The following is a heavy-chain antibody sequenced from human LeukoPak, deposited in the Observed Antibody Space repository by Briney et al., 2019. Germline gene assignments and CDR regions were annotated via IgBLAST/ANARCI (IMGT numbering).Heavy chain of an antibody. CDR2: IYYSGST. CDR3: ARHVSAYSSGLPYYMDV. D-gene: IGHD6-19*01. V-gene: IGHV4-39*01. Sequence: SETLSLTCTVSGVSINSDAYFWGWIRQPPGKGLEWIGSIYYSGSTYYNPSLKSRVTISVDTSKNQFSLKLSSVTAADTAVFYCARHVSAYSSGLPYYMDVWGKGTTVTVSS. CDR1: GVSINSDAYF. J-gene: IGHJ6*03.